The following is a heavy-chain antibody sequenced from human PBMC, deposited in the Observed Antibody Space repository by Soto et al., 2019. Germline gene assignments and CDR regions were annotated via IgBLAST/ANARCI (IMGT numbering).Heavy chain of an antibody. J-gene: IGHJ4*02. V-gene: IGHV1-2*02. CDR1: XNTHTIYF. D-gene: IGHD3-10*01. Sequence: QVEMVQSGAEVKQPGASVRVSCKASXNTHTIYFIHXXXXXXXXCLEWMGWINSVSGGANYAPRFQGRVSMTRDRSSATAFMDLSGLRSDDTAVYYCARGGSYYAQWGQGTLVTVSS. CDR3: ARGGSYYAQ. CDR2: INSVSGGA.